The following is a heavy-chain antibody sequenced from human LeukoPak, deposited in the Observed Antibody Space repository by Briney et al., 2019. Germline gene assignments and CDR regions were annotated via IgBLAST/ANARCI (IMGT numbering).Heavy chain of an antibody. Sequence: GGSLRLSCAASGFTFSSYGMHWVRQAPGKGLEWVAVIWYDGSNKYYADSVKGRFTISRDNSKNTLYLRMNSLRAEDTAVYYCASGMMATITDAFDYWGQGTLVTVSS. CDR2: IWYDGSNK. V-gene: IGHV3-33*01. CDR1: GFTFSSYG. D-gene: IGHD5-24*01. J-gene: IGHJ4*02. CDR3: ASGMMATITDAFDY.